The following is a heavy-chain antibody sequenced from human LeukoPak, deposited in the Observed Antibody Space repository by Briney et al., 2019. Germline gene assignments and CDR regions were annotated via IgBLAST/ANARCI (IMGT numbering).Heavy chain of an antibody. V-gene: IGHV3-66*01. CDR1: GFTVSSNY. J-gene: IGHJ4*02. CDR2: IYSGGST. D-gene: IGHD3-9*01. CDR3: ANVGGPDHLYYDILTGDMGY. Sequence: GGSLRLSCAASGFTVSSNYMNWVRQAPGKGLEWVSVIYSGGSTYYADSVKGRFTISRDNSKNTLYLQMNSLRAEDTAVYYCANVGGPDHLYYDILTGDMGYWGQGTLVTVSS.